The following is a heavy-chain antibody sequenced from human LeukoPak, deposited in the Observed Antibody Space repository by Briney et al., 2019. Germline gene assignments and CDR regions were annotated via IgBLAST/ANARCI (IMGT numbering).Heavy chain of an antibody. CDR2: IKQDGSEK. V-gene: IGHV3-7*03. CDR3: ARVRFVEFFDY. Sequence: GGSLRLSCAASGFTFSSYWMSWVRQAPGKGLEWVANIKQDGSEKYYVDSVKGRFTISRDNSKNTVYLQMNSLRAEDTAVYFCARVRFVEFFDYWGQGTLVTVSS. CDR1: GFTFSSYW. D-gene: IGHD3-3*01. J-gene: IGHJ4*02.